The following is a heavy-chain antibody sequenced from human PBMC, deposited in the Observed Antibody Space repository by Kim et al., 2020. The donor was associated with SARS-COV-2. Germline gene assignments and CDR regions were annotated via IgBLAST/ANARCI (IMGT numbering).Heavy chain of an antibody. CDR1: GFTFSDYY. J-gene: IGHJ6*03. CDR2: ISSSGSTI. D-gene: IGHD2-2*01. Sequence: LSLTCAASGFTFSDYYMSWIRQAPGKGLEWVSYISSSGSTIYYADSVKGRFTISRDNAKNSLYLQMNSLRAEDTAVYYCARDYCSSTSCYGYYYMDVWGKGTTVTVSS. CDR3: ARDYCSSTSCYGYYYMDV. V-gene: IGHV3-11*01.